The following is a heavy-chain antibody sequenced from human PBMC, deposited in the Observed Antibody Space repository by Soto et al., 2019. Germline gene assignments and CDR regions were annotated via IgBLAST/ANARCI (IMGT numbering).Heavy chain of an antibody. V-gene: IGHV3-21*01. D-gene: IGHD3-22*01. CDR2: ISSSSSYI. CDR3: ARVFVGRRIVVVIDAFDI. Sequence: EVQLVESGGGLVKPGGSLRLSCAASGFTFSSYSMNWVRQAPGKGLEWVSSISSSSSYIYYADSVKGRFTISRDNAKNSLYLQMNSLRAEDTAVYYCARVFVGRRIVVVIDAFDIWGQGTMVTVSS. CDR1: GFTFSSYS. J-gene: IGHJ3*02.